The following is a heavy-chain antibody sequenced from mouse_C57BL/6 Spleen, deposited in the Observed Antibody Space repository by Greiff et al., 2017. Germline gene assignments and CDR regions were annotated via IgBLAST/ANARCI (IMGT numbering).Heavy chain of an antibody. J-gene: IGHJ4*01. CDR3: ARAYGYDGYYAMDY. Sequence: EVKLVESGGDLVKPGGSLKLSCAASGFTFSSYGMSWVRQTPDKRLEWVATISSGGSYTYYPDSVKGRFTISRDNAKNTLYLQMSSLKSEDTAMYYCARAYGYDGYYAMDYWGQGTSVTVSS. CDR2: ISSGGSYT. CDR1: GFTFSSYG. V-gene: IGHV5-6*01. D-gene: IGHD2-2*01.